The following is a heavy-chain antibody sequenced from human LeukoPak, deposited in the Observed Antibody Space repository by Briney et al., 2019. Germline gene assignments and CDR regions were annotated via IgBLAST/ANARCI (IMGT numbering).Heavy chain of an antibody. CDR1: GYSFTSYW. V-gene: IGHV5-51*01. J-gene: IGHJ4*02. CDR3: ARQARDYVWGSYRYTPYFDY. CDR2: IYPGDSGT. Sequence: GESLKISCKGSGYSFTSYWIGWVRQMPGKGLEWMGIIYPGDSGTRYSPSFQGQVTISADKSISTAYLQWSSLKASDTAMYYCARQARDYVWGSYRYTPYFDYWGQGTLVTVSS. D-gene: IGHD3-16*02.